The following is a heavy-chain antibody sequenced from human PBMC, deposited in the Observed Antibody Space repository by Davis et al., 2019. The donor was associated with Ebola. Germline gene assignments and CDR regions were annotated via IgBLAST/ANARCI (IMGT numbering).Heavy chain of an antibody. CDR2: IYHSGST. J-gene: IGHJ4*02. V-gene: IGHV4-30-2*01. D-gene: IGHD6-19*01. CDR1: GGSISSGGYS. CDR3: ARGWDSSGWKD. Sequence: MPSETLSLTCTVSGGSISSGGYSWSWIRQPPGKGLEWIGYIYHSGSTYYNPSLKSRVTISVDRSKNQFSLKLSSVTAADTAVYYCARGWDSSGWKDWGQGTLVTVSS.